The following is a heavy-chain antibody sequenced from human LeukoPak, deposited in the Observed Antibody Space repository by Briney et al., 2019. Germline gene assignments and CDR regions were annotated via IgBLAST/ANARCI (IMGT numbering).Heavy chain of an antibody. CDR2: INWNGGST. Sequence: GGSLRLSCAASGFTFDDYGMSWVRQAPGKGLEWVSGINWNGGSTGYADSVKGRFTISRDNAKNFLYLQMNSLRAEDTALYYCASLGYCSGGSCYARRDYWGQGTLVTVSS. CDR3: ASLGYCSGGSCYARRDY. CDR1: GFTFDDYG. J-gene: IGHJ4*02. D-gene: IGHD2-15*01. V-gene: IGHV3-20*04.